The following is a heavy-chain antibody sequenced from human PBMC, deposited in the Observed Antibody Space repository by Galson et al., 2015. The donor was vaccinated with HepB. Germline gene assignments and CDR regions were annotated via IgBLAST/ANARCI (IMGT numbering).Heavy chain of an antibody. D-gene: IGHD3-10*01. CDR2: IDPSDSYT. J-gene: IGHJ4*02. CDR1: GYSFTAFW. CDR3: ASRHYYFRSGTWYNVSDY. Sequence: QSGAEVKKPGESVTISCKGSGYSFTAFWITWVRQIPGKGLEWTGRIDPSDSYTDYSPSFQGHVTISVDKSITTAYLQWSSLKASDTAIYYCASRHYYFRSGTWYNVSDYWGQGTLVTVSS. V-gene: IGHV5-10-1*01.